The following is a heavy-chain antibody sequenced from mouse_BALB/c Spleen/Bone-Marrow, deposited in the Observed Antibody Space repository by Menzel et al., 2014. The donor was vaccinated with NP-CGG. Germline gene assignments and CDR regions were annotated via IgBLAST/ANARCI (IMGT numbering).Heavy chain of an antibody. CDR3: ARAYNGLYAMDF. CDR1: GFSLTNSG. J-gene: IGHJ4*01. V-gene: IGHV2-9*02. CDR2: VWAGGSI. D-gene: IGHD1-2*01. Sequence: VMLVESGPGLVAPSQSLSITCTVSGFSLTNSGVFWIRQPPGKGLVWLGVVWAGGSINSNSALMSRLSITKDNSKSQVFLKMNSLQTDDTAMYYCARAYNGLYAMDFWGQGTSVTVSS.